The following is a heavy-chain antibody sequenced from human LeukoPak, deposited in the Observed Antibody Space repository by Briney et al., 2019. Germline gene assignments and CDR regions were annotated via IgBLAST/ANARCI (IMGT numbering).Heavy chain of an antibody. CDR2: INYSGGST. D-gene: IGHD6-6*01. V-gene: IGHV3-23*01. CDR1: GFAFGNYA. CDR3: SRLIAARTPYYFDY. J-gene: IGHJ4*02. Sequence: GGSLRLSCAASGFAFGNYAMGWVRQAPGKGLEWVSGINYSGGSTYYADSVKGRFTISRDNSKNTLYLQMNNLRAEDTAVYYCSRLIAARTPYYFDYWGQGTLVTVSS.